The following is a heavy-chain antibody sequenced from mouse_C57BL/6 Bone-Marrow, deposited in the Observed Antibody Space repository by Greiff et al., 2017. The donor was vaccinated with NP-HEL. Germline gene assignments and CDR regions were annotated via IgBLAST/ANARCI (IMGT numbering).Heavy chain of an antibody. Sequence: QVQLQQSGAELVKPGASVKLSCKASGYTFTSYWMHWVKQRPGQGLEWIGMIHPNSGSTNYNEKFKSKATLTVDKSSSTAYMQLSSLTSEDSAVYYCARDSSGYVDYWGQGTTLTVSS. CDR1: GYTFTSYW. J-gene: IGHJ2*01. CDR2: IHPNSGST. V-gene: IGHV1-64*01. D-gene: IGHD3-2*02. CDR3: ARDSSGYVDY.